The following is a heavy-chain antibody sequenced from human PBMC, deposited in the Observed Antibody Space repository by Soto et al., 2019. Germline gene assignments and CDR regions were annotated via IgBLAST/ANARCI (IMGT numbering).Heavy chain of an antibody. CDR2: IIPILGIA. Sequence: QVQLVQSGAEVKKPGSSVKVSCKASGGTFSSYTISWVRQAPGQGLEWMGRIIPILGIANYAQKFQGRVTITAEKSTSTAYMELSSLRSEDTAVYYCAGAVEMATILSNYWGQGTLVTVSS. V-gene: IGHV1-69*02. CDR3: AGAVEMATILSNY. CDR1: GGTFSSYT. J-gene: IGHJ4*02. D-gene: IGHD5-12*01.